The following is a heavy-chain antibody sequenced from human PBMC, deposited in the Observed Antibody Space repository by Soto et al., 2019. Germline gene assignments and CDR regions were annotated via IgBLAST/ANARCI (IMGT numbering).Heavy chain of an antibody. CDR3: ARGLRYCSSTSCYLYNWFDP. CDR1: GYTFTSYY. V-gene: IGHV1-46*01. D-gene: IGHD2-2*01. CDR2: INPSGGST. J-gene: IGHJ5*02. Sequence: ASVKVSCKASGYTFTSYYMHWVRQAPGQGLEWMAIINPSGGSTSYAQKFQGRVTMTRDTSTSTVYMELSSLRSEDTAVYYCARGLRYCSSTSCYLYNWFDPWGQGTLVTVSS.